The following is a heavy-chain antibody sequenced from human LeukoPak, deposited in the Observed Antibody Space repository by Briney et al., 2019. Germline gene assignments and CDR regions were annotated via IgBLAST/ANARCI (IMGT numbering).Heavy chain of an antibody. CDR1: GYTFTGYY. J-gene: IGHJ6*03. D-gene: IGHD6-25*01. CDR2: INPNSGGT. CDR3: AGAATRGGEDYYYMDV. Sequence: ASVKVSCKASGYTFTGYYMHWVRQAPGQGLEWMGRINPNSGGTNYARKFQGRVTMTRDTSISTAYMELSRLRSDDTAVYYCAGAATRGGEDYYYMDVWGKGTTVTVSS. V-gene: IGHV1-2*06.